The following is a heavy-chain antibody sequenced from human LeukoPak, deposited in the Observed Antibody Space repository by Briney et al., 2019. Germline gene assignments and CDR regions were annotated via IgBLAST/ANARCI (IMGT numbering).Heavy chain of an antibody. J-gene: IGHJ4*02. CDR3: AREPDFDY. D-gene: IGHD1-14*01. CDR1: GFTFSSHA. CDR2: ISWDGNVK. Sequence: GGSLRLSCAASGFTFSSHAMHWVRQAPGKGLEWLAFISWDGNVKYCADSVEGRFTISRDSPKNTLFLQMNSLRAEDTAVYYCAREPDFDYWGQGTLVTVSS. V-gene: IGHV3-30*04.